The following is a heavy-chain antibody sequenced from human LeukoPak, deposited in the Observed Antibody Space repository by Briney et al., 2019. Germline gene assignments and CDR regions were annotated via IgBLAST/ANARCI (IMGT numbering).Heavy chain of an antibody. D-gene: IGHD3-10*01. CDR1: GGSVSSSSYY. V-gene: IGHV4-39*01. CDR2: IYYSGST. CDR3: ASMVIREDYFDY. J-gene: IGHJ4*02. Sequence: TSETLSLTCAVSGGSVSSSSYYWGWIRQPPGKGLEWIGSIYYSGSTYYNPSLKSRFTISVDTSKNQFSLKLSSVTAADTAVYYCASMVIREDYFDYWGQGTLVTVSS.